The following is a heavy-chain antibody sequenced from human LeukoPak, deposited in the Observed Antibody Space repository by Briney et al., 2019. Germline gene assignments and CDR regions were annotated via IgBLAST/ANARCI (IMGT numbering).Heavy chain of an antibody. CDR1: GGTFSSYA. Sequence: SVKVSCKASGGTFSSYAISWVRQAPGQGLEWMGRIIPILGIANYAQKFQGRVTITADKSTSTAYMELSSLRSEDTAVYYCAGDQTTVTTKYLFDYWGQGTLVTVSS. D-gene: IGHD4-17*01. CDR3: AGDQTTVTTKYLFDY. V-gene: IGHV1-69*04. CDR2: IIPILGIA. J-gene: IGHJ4*02.